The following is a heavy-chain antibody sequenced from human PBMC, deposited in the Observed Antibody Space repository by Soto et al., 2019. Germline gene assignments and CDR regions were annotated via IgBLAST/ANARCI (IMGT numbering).Heavy chain of an antibody. V-gene: IGHV4-31*03. J-gene: IGHJ4*01. CDR3: ARGGYYYENSGQNAYDY. D-gene: IGHD3-22*01. Sequence: PSESLSLTCTVSVGSISSGGYYWSWILQHPGKGLEWIGYIYYVGSTYYNPSPKSRATISGDTSKNQFSLKLSSVTAADTAVYYCARGGYYYENSGQNAYDYWGQGILVTVSS. CDR2: IYYVGST. CDR1: VGSISSGGYY.